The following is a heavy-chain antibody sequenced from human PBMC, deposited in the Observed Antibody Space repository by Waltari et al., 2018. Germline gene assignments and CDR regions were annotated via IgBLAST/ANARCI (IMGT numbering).Heavy chain of an antibody. CDR2: IYSGGST. CDR3: ARDHREGPYYYYGMDV. V-gene: IGHV3-53*01. J-gene: IGHJ6*02. D-gene: IGHD1-26*01. CDR1: GFTVSSNY. Sequence: GGGLIQPGGSLRLSCAASGFTVSSNYMSWVRQAPGKGLEWVSVIYSGGSTYYADSVKGRFTISRDNSKNTLYLQMNSLRAEDTAVYYCARDHREGPYYYYGMDVWGQGTTVTVSS.